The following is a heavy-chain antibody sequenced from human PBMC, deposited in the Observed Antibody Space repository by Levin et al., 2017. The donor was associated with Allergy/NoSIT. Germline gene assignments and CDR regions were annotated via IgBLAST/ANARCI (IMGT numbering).Heavy chain of an antibody. Sequence: RASVKVSCKASGYTFTSYGISWVRQAPGQGLEWMGWISAYNGNTNYAQKLQGRVTMTTDTSTSTAYMELRSLRSDDTAVYYCARVRRGYSYGVWWFDPWGQGTLVTVSS. V-gene: IGHV1-18*01. CDR2: ISAYNGNT. D-gene: IGHD5-18*01. CDR3: ARVRRGYSYGVWWFDP. J-gene: IGHJ5*02. CDR1: GYTFTSYG.